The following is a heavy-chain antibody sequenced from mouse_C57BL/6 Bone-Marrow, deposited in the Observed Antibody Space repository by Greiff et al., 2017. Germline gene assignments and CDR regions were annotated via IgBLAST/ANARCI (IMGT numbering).Heavy chain of an antibody. CDR2: IYPSDSET. D-gene: IGHD1-1*01. CDR1: GYTFTSYW. J-gene: IGHJ1*03. Sequence: QVQLQQPGAELVRPGSSVKLSCKASGYTFTSYWMDWVKQRPGQGLEWIGNIYPSDSETHYNQKFKDKATLTVDKSSSTAYMQLSSLTSEDSAVYYCARRHYYGSSDWYFDVWGTGTTVTVSS. CDR3: ARRHYYGSSDWYFDV. V-gene: IGHV1-61*01.